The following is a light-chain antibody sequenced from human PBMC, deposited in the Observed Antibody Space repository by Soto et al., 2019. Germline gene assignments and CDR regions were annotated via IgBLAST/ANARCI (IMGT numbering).Light chain of an antibody. J-gene: IGLJ1*01. CDR1: SSDVGGYHY. CDR2: DVS. V-gene: IGLV2-14*01. CDR3: SSYTSSSTLV. Sequence: QSALTQPASVSGSPGQSITISCTGTSSDVGGYHYVSWYQQHSGKAPKLMIYDVSNRPSGVSNRFSGSKSGNTASLTISGLQAEDEADYYCSSYTSSSTLVFGTGTKLTVL.